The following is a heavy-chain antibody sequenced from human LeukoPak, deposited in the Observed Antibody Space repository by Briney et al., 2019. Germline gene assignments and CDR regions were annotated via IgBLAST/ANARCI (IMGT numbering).Heavy chain of an antibody. J-gene: IGHJ4*02. CDR3: ARDISYGYSQNPSDY. D-gene: IGHD5-18*01. V-gene: IGHV3-11*04. CDR2: ISETGTTI. CDR1: GFIFSDYY. Sequence: GGSLRLSCAASGFIFSDYYVTWLRQAPGKGLEWISYISETGTTIHYAASVKGRFTVSRDNTKNSLYLQMNSLRAEDTAVYYCARDISYGYSQNPSDYWGQGTLVTVSS.